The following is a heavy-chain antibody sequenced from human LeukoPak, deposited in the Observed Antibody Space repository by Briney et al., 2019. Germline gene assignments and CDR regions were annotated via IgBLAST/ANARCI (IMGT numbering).Heavy chain of an antibody. J-gene: IGHJ4*02. CDR1: GFIFSDFY. CDR2: ISPDGSYT. V-gene: IGHV3-11*05. D-gene: IGHD5/OR15-5a*01. Sequence: PGGSLRLSCAGSGFIFSDFYINCIRQSPGKGLEWLAYISPDGSYTTYGDSVKGRFVISRDNAKNSVSLQMNSLGVEDTAVYFCASDQVSGVFDYWGQGARVTVS. CDR3: ASDQVSGVFDY.